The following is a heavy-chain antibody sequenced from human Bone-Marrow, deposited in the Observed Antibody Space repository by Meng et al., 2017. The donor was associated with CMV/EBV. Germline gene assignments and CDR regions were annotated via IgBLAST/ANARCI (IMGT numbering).Heavy chain of an antibody. V-gene: IGHV1-2*02. J-gene: IGHJ6*02. D-gene: IGHD6-19*01. CDR1: GYTFTGYY. Sequence: ASVKVSCKASGYTFTGYYMHWVRQAPGQGLEWMGWINPNSGGTNYAQKLQGRVTMTRDTSISTAYMELSRLRSDDTAAYYCARGGAVAGTLRYYGMDVWGQGTTVTVSS. CDR2: INPNSGGT. CDR3: ARGGAVAGTLRYYGMDV.